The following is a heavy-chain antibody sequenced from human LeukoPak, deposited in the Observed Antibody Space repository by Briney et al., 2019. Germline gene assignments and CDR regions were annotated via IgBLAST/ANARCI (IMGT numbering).Heavy chain of an antibody. D-gene: IGHD2-2*01. Sequence: GGSLRLSCAASGFTFSDYSMNWVRQAPGKGLEDLSYINSDGKTTWYADSVKGRFTASRDNAKNSLYLQMNSLRVEDTAVYYCAKGTLDIVVVPAAPKVYYFDYWGQGTLVTVSS. CDR1: GFTFSDYS. V-gene: IGHV3-48*01. CDR3: AKGTLDIVVVPAAPKVYYFDY. CDR2: INSDGKTT. J-gene: IGHJ4*02.